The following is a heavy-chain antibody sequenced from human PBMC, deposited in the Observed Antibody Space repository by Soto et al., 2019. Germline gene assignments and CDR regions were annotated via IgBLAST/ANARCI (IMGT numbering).Heavy chain of an antibody. Sequence: SLRLSCEASGFTFSNSWMSWVCQAPGKGLEWVANIRNDGSEKYYVDSVKGRFTISRNNTQNSVYLQMNYLSGEDTAVYYCARAHPLNWGQGSLVTVSS. J-gene: IGHJ4*02. CDR2: IRNDGSEK. CDR3: ARAHPLN. V-gene: IGHV3-7*04. D-gene: IGHD2-8*01. CDR1: GFTFSNSW.